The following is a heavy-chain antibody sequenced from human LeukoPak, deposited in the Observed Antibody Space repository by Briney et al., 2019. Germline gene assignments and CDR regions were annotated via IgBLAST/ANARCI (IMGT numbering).Heavy chain of an antibody. J-gene: IGHJ3*02. CDR2: IRYDGSNK. D-gene: IGHD3-22*01. Sequence: PGGSLRLSCAASGFTFISYSIHWVRQAPGKGLEWVAFIRYDGSNKYYADSVKGRFTISRDNSKNTVYLQMNSLRAEDTAVYYCASHDSSGYYDAFDIWGQGTMVTVSS. V-gene: IGHV3-30*02. CDR3: ASHDSSGYYDAFDI. CDR1: GFTFISYS.